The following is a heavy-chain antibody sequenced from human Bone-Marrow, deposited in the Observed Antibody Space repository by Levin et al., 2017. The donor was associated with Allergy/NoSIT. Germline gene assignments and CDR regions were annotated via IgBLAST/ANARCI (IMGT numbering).Heavy chain of an antibody. Sequence: GESLKISCKASGYTITSYAMHWVRQAPGQRLEWMGWMNAGTNKTKYSQKFQGRVTCTSDTSASTAYMDLSSLRSEDTAVYYCARRTGRGLDFWGQGTLVTVSS. CDR1: GYTITSYA. V-gene: IGHV1-3*01. J-gene: IGHJ4*02. CDR2: MNAGTNKT. CDR3: ARRTGRGLDF. D-gene: IGHD1-14*01.